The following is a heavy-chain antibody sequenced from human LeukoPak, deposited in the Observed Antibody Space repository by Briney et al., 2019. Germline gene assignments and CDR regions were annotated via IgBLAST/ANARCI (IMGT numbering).Heavy chain of an antibody. CDR1: GFTFSSYS. D-gene: IGHD2-2*01. V-gene: IGHV3-48*01. CDR3: STSDCSSTSCYGFDS. CDR2: ISSSSSTI. J-gene: IGHJ4*02. Sequence: GGSLRLSCAASGFTFSSYSMNWVRQAPGKGLEWVSYISSSSSTIYYADSVKGRFTISRDNAKNSLYLQMNSLRAEDTAVFYCSTSDCSSTSCYGFDSWGQGTLVTVSS.